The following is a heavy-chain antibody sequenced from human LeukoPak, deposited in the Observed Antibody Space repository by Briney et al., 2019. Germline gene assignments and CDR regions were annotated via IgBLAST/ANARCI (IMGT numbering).Heavy chain of an antibody. Sequence: QAGGSLRLSCAASGFTFSSYAMSWVRQAPGKGLEWVSVIYSGGSTYYADSVKGRFTISRDNSKNTLYLQMNSLRAEDTAVYYCARGVVLRYFDWLLSGEAHYGMDVWGQGTTVTVSS. J-gene: IGHJ6*02. CDR3: ARGVVLRYFDWLLSGEAHYGMDV. CDR2: IYSGGST. CDR1: GFTFSSYA. V-gene: IGHV3-53*01. D-gene: IGHD3-9*01.